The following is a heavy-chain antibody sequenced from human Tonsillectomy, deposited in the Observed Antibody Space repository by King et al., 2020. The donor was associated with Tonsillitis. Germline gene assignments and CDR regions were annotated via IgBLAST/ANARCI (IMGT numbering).Heavy chain of an antibody. CDR3: AGLGEHGYNCWLLLNGMDV. CDR1: GYSFSSHW. Sequence: VQLVESEAEVKKPGESLKISCEGSGYSFSSHWIAWVRQLPGKGLEWMGVIYPGDSDTRYSPSFQGQVTISADKSISTAYLQWSSLKATDTAMYYCAGLGEHGYNCWLLLNGMDVGGQGTTVTVSS. CDR2: IYPGDSDT. V-gene: IGHV5-51*01. J-gene: IGHJ6*02. D-gene: IGHD5-24*01.